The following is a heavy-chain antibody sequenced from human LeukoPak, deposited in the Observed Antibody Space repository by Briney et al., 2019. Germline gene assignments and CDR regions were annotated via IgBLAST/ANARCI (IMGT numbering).Heavy chain of an antibody. Sequence: GASVKVSCKASGYTFTGYYMHWVRQAPGQRLEWMGRINPNSGGTNYAQKFQGRVTMTRDTSISTAYMELSRLRSDDTAVYYCARLGYCSSTSCQYYFDYWGQGTLVTVSS. CDR2: INPNSGGT. CDR1: GYTFTGYY. D-gene: IGHD2-2*01. V-gene: IGHV1-2*06. CDR3: ARLGYCSSTSCQYYFDY. J-gene: IGHJ4*02.